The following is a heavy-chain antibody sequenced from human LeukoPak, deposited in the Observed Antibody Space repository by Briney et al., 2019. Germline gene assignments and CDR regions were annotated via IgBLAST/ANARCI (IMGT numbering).Heavy chain of an antibody. D-gene: IGHD3-10*01. Sequence: SVKVSCKASGFTFTSSAVQWVRQARGQRLEWIGWIVVGSGNTNYAQKFQERVTITRDMSTSTAYMELSSLRSEDTAVYYCAVVQLWFGELLYQDYWGQGTLVTVSS. CDR1: GFTFTSSA. J-gene: IGHJ4*02. CDR2: IVVGSGNT. V-gene: IGHV1-58*01. CDR3: AVVQLWFGELLYQDY.